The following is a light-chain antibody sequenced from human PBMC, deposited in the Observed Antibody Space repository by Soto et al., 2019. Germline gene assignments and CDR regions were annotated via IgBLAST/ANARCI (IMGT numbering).Light chain of an antibody. CDR2: DAS. Sequence: DIQMTQSPSTVSASVGDAVTITCRASQSISTWLAWYQQKPGQAPNLLIYDASTLESGGPSGFSGSGSGTEFTLTISSLQPDDSATYYCQQYNSYPYTFGQGTKREIK. CDR1: QSISTW. CDR3: QQYNSYPYT. V-gene: IGKV1-5*01. J-gene: IGKJ2*01.